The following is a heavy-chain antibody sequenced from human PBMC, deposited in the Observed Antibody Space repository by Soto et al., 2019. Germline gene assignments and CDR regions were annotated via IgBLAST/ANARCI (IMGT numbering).Heavy chain of an antibody. CDR1: GGSIRSYY. CDR3: TRVGGYYGDYPNFDY. D-gene: IGHD4-17*01. V-gene: IGHV4-59*01. CDR2: IYYSGST. J-gene: IGHJ4*02. Sequence: PSETMSLTCIVSGGSIRSYYWSWIRQPPGKGLEWIGNIYYSGSTNYNPSRKSRVSISVDTSKNQFSLKLSSATAADTAVYYCTRVGGYYGDYPNFDYWGQGALVTVSS.